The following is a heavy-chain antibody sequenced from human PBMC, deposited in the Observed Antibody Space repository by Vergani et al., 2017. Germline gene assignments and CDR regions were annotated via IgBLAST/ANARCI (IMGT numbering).Heavy chain of an antibody. CDR3: AKDVGYYGSGSYSGGYMDV. D-gene: IGHD3-10*01. J-gene: IGHJ6*03. CDR1: GFTFSSNA. Sequence: EVQLVESGGGLVQPGGSLRLSCAASGFTFSSNAMSWVRQAPGKGLEWVSASSGSGGRTYYADSVKGRFTISRDNSKNTLYLQMNILRAEDTAVYYCAKDVGYYGSGSYSGGYMDVWGKGTTVTVSS. CDR2: SSGSGGRT. V-gene: IGHV3-23*04.